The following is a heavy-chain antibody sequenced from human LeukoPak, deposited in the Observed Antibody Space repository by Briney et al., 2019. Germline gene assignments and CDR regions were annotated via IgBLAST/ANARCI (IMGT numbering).Heavy chain of an antibody. V-gene: IGHV3-23*01. CDR3: AKDLPEYSSSYTADY. J-gene: IGHJ4*02. CDR2: ISGSGGST. D-gene: IGHD6-6*01. Sequence: GASVKVSCKASGGTFSSYAMSWVRQAPGKGLEWVSAISGSGGSTYYADSVKGRFTISRDNSKNTLYLHMNSLRAEDTAVYYCAKDLPEYSSSYTADYWGQGTLVTVSS. CDR1: GGTFSSYA.